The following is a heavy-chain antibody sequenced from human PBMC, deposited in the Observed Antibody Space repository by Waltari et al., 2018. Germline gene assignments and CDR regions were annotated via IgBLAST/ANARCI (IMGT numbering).Heavy chain of an antibody. V-gene: IGHV4-38-2*01. D-gene: IGHD3-16*02. CDR1: GYSISNGYY. Sequence: QVQLRESGPGLVKPSETLSLTCAVSGYSISNGYYWGRIRQPPGKGLEYVGSVFRSGSSYYNAALKSRVTISLDTSKNQFSLKLNSVTAADTALYYCATVDTFGGIMVARFDYWGQGILVTVSS. CDR3: ATVDTFGGIMVARFDY. J-gene: IGHJ4*02. CDR2: VFRSGSS.